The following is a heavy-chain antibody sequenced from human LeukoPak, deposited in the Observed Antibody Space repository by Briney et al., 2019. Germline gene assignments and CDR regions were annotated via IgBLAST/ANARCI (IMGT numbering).Heavy chain of an antibody. J-gene: IGHJ6*03. CDR2: ISSSSANI. Sequence: GGSLRLSCLGSGFTFTSCAMNWVRQAPGKGLEWVAHISSSSANIHYADSVKGRFTVSRDNAKNSLYLQMNSLTAEDTAVYYCVRDRSLGSQFYYYIDVWGTGTTVTVSS. D-gene: IGHD3-10*01. CDR1: GFTFTSCA. V-gene: IGHV3-48*01. CDR3: VRDRSLGSQFYYYIDV.